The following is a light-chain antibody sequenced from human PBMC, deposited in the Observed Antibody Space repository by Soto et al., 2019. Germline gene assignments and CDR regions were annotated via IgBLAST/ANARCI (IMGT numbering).Light chain of an antibody. CDR1: QSLLHSNGYNY. J-gene: IGKJ4*01. CDR2: LGS. CDR3: MQALQTPLT. Sequence: DIVMTQSPLSLPVTPGEPASISCRSSQSLLHSNGYNYLDWYLQKPGQSPQLLIYLGSNRASGVPDRFSGSGSGTDFTLKISRVEAEDVGAYYCMQALQTPLTFGGRTKVEIK. V-gene: IGKV2-28*01.